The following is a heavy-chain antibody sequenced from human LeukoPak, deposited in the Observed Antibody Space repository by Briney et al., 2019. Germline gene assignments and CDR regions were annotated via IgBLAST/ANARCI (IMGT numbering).Heavy chain of an antibody. CDR1: GFTFGSYW. CDR2: IKEDGSEK. CDR3: ARADIVVVTATEYFQH. V-gene: IGHV3-7*01. J-gene: IGHJ1*01. D-gene: IGHD2-21*02. Sequence: GGSLRLSCAASGFTFGSYWMNWVRQTPGKGLEWVANIKEDGSEKNYVDSVKGRYTISRDNAKNSLYLQMNSLRVEDTAVYYCARADIVVVTATEYFQHWGQGTLVTVSS.